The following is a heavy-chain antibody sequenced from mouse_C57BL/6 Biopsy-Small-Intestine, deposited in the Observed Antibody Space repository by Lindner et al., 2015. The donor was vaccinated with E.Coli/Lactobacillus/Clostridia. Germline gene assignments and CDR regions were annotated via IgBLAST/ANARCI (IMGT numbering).Heavy chain of an antibody. Sequence: VQLQASGAELVKPGASVKMSCKASGYTFTSYVMHWVKQKPGQGLEWIGFINPFIDDSKYNEKFKGKATLTSDKTSSTAYMELSSLTSEDSAVYYCARWGSPHTWFAYWGQGTLVTVSA. V-gene: IGHV1-14*01. J-gene: IGHJ3*01. CDR1: GYTFTSYV. D-gene: IGHD6-1*01. CDR3: ARWGSPHTWFAY. CDR2: INPFIDDS.